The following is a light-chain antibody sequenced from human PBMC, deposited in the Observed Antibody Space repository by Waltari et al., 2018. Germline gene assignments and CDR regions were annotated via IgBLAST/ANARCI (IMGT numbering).Light chain of an antibody. V-gene: IGLV1-44*01. Sequence: QSVLTQPPSASGTPGQRVTISCSGSRSNIGTNTENWYQQLPGAAPKVLISRNNQRPSGVPGRFSGSKSVTSASLAIRGLQSEDEAAYFCASWDDSLNGPVFGGGTTLTVL. CDR2: RNN. J-gene: IGLJ3*02. CDR3: ASWDDSLNGPV. CDR1: RSNIGTNT.